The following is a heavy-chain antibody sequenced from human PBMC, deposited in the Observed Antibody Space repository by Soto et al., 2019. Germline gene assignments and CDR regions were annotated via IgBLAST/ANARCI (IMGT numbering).Heavy chain of an antibody. V-gene: IGHV3-23*01. CDR3: AKERESSDFYSFAFDI. Sequence: EVQLLESGGGSVQPGGSLRLSSAASGFTVSTNAMSWVRQAPGKGLEWVSGIGGSGGSTHSADSVKGRFTISRDNSKNTLSLQMNSLRAEDTAVYYCAKERESSDFYSFAFDIWGQGTMVTVSS. CDR2: IGGSGGST. CDR1: GFTVSTNA. J-gene: IGHJ3*02. D-gene: IGHD3-22*01.